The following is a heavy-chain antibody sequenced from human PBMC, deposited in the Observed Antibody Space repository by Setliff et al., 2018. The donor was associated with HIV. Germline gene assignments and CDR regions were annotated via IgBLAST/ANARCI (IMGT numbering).Heavy chain of an antibody. CDR1: GDSLSSDYYY. V-gene: IGHV4-31*03. CDR3: AKDFLRSGYFDS. Sequence: SETLSLTCTVSGDSLSSDYYYWTWIRQHPEKGLEWIGYIHYSGSTLYNPSLRSRLSMSVDTSKNQFSLELSSVPAADTAVYFCAKDFLRSGYFDSWGQGKLVTVS. D-gene: IGHD4-17*01. CDR2: IHYSGST. J-gene: IGHJ4*02.